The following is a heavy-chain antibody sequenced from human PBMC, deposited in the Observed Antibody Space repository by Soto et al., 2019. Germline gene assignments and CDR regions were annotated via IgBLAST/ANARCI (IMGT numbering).Heavy chain of an antibody. D-gene: IGHD3-16*01. CDR1: GFTFSSYS. CDR3: ARENPTRGGGAFDI. Sequence: EVQLVESGGGLVQPGGSLRLSCAASGFTFSSYSMNWVRQAPGKGRGWVSSISSSSNTIYYADSVKVRFTISRDNAKNSLYLQMNSLRAEDTAVYHCARENPTRGGGAFDIWGQGTMVTVSS. V-gene: IGHV3-48*01. CDR2: ISSSSNTI. J-gene: IGHJ3*02.